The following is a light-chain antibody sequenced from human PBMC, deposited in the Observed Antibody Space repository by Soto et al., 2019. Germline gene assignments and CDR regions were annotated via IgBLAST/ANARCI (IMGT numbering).Light chain of an antibody. V-gene: IGLV2-11*01. J-gene: IGLJ1*01. CDR3: CSYAGTYTFYV. CDR1: SSDVGGYDY. Sequence: QSALTQPHSVSGSPGQSVTISCTGTSSDVGGYDYVSWYQQHPGKAPKLMIYDVTKRPSGVPDRFSGSRSGNTASLTISGLQAEDDADYYCCSYAGTYTFYVFGTGTKVTVL. CDR2: DVT.